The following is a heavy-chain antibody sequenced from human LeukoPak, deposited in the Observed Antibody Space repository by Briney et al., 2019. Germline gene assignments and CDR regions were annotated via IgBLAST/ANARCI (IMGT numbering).Heavy chain of an antibody. CDR3: AKDGRTYDYDSGHSRFDP. D-gene: IGHD3-10*01. J-gene: IGHJ5*02. V-gene: IGHV3-30*02. Sequence: PGGSLRLSCAASGFSFSSYDMHWVRQAPGKGLEWVAFIRYDGSHKYYADSVKGRFTISRDNSKNTLYPQMNSLRAEDTAVYYCAKDGRTYDYDSGHSRFDPWGQGTLVTVSS. CDR1: GFSFSSYD. CDR2: IRYDGSHK.